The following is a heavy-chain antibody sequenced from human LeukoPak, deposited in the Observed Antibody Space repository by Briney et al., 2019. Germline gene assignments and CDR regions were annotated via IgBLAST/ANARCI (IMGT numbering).Heavy chain of an antibody. D-gene: IGHD3-22*01. J-gene: IGHJ4*02. Sequence: PSQTLSLTCSVSGGSISSGAYYGSWIRQFPGRGMEWIAYIYHTGNTYYNPSLKSRLTISLDTSKNQFSLKLSSVTAADTAVYYCARDLSGYGASDYWGQGTLVTVSS. CDR1: GGSISSGAYY. CDR3: ARDLSGYGASDY. V-gene: IGHV4-31*03. CDR2: IYHTGNT.